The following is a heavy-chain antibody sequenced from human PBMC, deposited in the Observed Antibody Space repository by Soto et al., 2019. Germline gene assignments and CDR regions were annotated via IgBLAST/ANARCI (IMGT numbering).Heavy chain of an antibody. D-gene: IGHD3-16*02. V-gene: IGHV4-34*01. CDR2: INHSGST. CDR3: ARGRRSYDYIWGSYPKKTRWVFDY. J-gene: IGHJ4*02. CDR1: GGSFSGYY. Sequence: SETLSLTCAVYGGSFSGYYWSWIRQPPGKGLEWIGEINHSGSTNYNPSLKSRVTISVDTSKNQFSLKLSSVTAADTAVYYCARGRRSYDYIWGSYPKKTRWVFDYWGQGTLVTVSS.